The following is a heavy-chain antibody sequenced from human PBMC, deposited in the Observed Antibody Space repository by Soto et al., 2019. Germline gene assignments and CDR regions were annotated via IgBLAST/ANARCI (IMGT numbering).Heavy chain of an antibody. Sequence: ASVAVCCKASGDTLNSYAMHWARQDPGQRLEWMGWINAGNGNTKYSQKFQGRVTITRDTSASTAYMELSSLRSEDTAVYYCARGPGGPDGPGDYWGQGTLVTVSS. V-gene: IGHV1-3*01. CDR2: INAGNGNT. CDR1: GDTLNSYA. CDR3: ARGPGGPDGPGDY. J-gene: IGHJ4*02. D-gene: IGHD2-15*01.